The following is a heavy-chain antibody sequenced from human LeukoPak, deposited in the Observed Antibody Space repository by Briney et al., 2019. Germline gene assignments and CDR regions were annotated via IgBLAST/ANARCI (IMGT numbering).Heavy chain of an antibody. CDR3: ARRVDATRWFDP. V-gene: IGHV3-74*03. CDR2: INSDGTST. J-gene: IGHJ5*02. D-gene: IGHD2-15*01. Sequence: GGSLRLSCAASGFTFTNYFMHWVRQAPGKGLVWVSRINSDGTSTMYADSVKGRFTISGDNAKNTLYLQMDSLRDEDTAVYYCARRVDATRWFDPWGQGSLVTVSS. CDR1: GFTFTNYF.